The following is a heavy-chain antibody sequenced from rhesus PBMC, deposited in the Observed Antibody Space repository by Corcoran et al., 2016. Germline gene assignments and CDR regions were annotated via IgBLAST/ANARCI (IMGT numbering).Heavy chain of an antibody. Sequence: QVQLQESGPGLVKPSETLSLTCAVSGGSFSSYWWGWIRQPPGKGLEWLGSIYGSRSETKYNPTLKSRGTMSRDTTKNQFSLKLSSVTAADTAVYYCARVKRSSYSDYWGQGVLVTVSS. D-gene: IGHD4-29*01. CDR3: ARVKRSSYSDY. CDR1: GGSFSSYW. J-gene: IGHJ4*01. V-gene: IGHV4S18*01. CDR2: IYGSRSET.